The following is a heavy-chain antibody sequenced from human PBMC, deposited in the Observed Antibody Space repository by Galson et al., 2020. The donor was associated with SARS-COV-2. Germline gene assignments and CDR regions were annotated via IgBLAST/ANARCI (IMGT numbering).Heavy chain of an antibody. Sequence: GESLKISCAASGFTFSSYAMHWVRQAPGKGLEWVAVISYDGSNKYYADSVKGRFTISRDNSKNTLYLQMNSLRAEDTAVYYCARDQADEGDAFDIWGQGTMVTVSS. D-gene: IGHD2-15*01. J-gene: IGHJ3*02. CDR3: ARDQADEGDAFDI. V-gene: IGHV3-30*04. CDR1: GFTFSSYA. CDR2: ISYDGSNK.